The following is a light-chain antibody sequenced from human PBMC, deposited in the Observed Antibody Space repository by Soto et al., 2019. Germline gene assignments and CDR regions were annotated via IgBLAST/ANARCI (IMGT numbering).Light chain of an antibody. CDR3: QQYGSSPTYT. J-gene: IGKJ2*01. V-gene: IGKV3-20*01. CDR1: QSVSSSY. CDR2: GAS. Sequence: EIVLTQSPGTLSLSPGERATLSCRASQSVSSSYLGWYQQKPGQAPRLLIYGASSRATGIPDRFSGNGSGTDFTLTISGLEPEDFAVYYCQQYGSSPTYTFGQGTMLEIK.